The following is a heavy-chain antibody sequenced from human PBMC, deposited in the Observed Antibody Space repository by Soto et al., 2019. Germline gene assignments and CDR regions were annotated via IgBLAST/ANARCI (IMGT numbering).Heavy chain of an antibody. CDR3: ARDVATAMVGSLYYYYGMDV. V-gene: IGHV1-69*13. CDR1: GRTFSSYA. J-gene: IGHJ6*02. Sequence: SVKVSCKASGRTFSSYAISWVRQAPGQEHERMGGIIPIFGTANYAQKLQGTVTITADESTSTAYMELSRLSFEDTAVYYCARDVATAMVGSLYYYYGMDVWGQGTTVTVSS. D-gene: IGHD5-18*01. CDR2: IIPIFGTA.